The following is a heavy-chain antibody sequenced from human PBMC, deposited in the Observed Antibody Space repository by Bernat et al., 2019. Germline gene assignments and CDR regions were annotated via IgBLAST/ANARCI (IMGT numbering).Heavy chain of an antibody. CDR2: INSDGTTV. Sequence: EVQLVESGGGLVQPGGSLRLSCAVSGLTFGSHWMHWVRQAPGEGLVWVSRINSDGTTVNYAESVEGRFTISRDNAKNTLFLQMYSLRAEDTAVYYCASNGITVVGTCGDYWGQGTLVTVAA. CDR1: GLTFGSHW. CDR3: ASNGITVVGTCGDY. D-gene: IGHD6-19*01. J-gene: IGHJ4*02. V-gene: IGHV3-74*01.